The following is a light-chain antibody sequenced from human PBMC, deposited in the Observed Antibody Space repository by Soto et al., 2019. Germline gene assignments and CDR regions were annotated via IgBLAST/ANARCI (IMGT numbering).Light chain of an antibody. Sequence: QSALTQPASVSGSPGQSITISCTGTSSDVGGYNYVSWYQQHPGKAPKLMIYEVSNRPSGVSNRFSGSKSGNTASLTISGLQAEDEADYYCCSYAGTATWVFGGGTKVTVL. CDR2: EVS. J-gene: IGLJ3*02. V-gene: IGLV2-14*01. CDR1: SSDVGGYNY. CDR3: CSYAGTATWV.